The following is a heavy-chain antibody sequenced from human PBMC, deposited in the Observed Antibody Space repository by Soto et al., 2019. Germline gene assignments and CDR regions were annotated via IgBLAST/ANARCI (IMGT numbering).Heavy chain of an antibody. J-gene: IGHJ6*02. V-gene: IGHV1-18*01. Sequence: GASVKVSCKASGYTFTSYGISWVRKAPGQGLEWMGWISAYNGNTNYAQKLQGRVTMTTDTSTSTAYMELRSLRSDDTAVYYCARDQGYSSSSYGGYYYYGMDVWGQGTTVTVSS. D-gene: IGHD6-6*01. CDR2: ISAYNGNT. CDR1: GYTFTSYG. CDR3: ARDQGYSSSSYGGYYYYGMDV.